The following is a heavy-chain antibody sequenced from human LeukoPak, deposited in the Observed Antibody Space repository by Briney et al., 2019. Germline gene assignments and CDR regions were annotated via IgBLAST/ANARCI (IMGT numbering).Heavy chain of an antibody. Sequence: GGSLRLSCAASGFTFSSYAMHWVRQATGKGLEWVSAIGTAGDTYYPGSVKGRFTISRENAKNSLYLQMNSLRAGDTAVYYCARDAYGGDSGVGAFDIWGQGTVVTVSS. CDR1: GFTFSSYA. V-gene: IGHV3-13*01. CDR2: IGTAGDT. D-gene: IGHD4-23*01. CDR3: ARDAYGGDSGVGAFDI. J-gene: IGHJ3*02.